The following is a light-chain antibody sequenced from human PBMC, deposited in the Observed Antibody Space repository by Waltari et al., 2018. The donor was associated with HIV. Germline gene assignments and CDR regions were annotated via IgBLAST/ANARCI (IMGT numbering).Light chain of an antibody. Sequence: EIVLTQSPGTLSLSPGERATLSCRASQSVSSSYLAWYQQKPGQAPRLLIYGASSRATGIPDRFSGSGSGTDFTLTISGLEPEDFAVYYCQQYGISPKTFGQGTKVEIK. CDR1: QSVSSSY. CDR3: QQYGISPKT. V-gene: IGKV3-20*01. CDR2: GAS. J-gene: IGKJ1*01.